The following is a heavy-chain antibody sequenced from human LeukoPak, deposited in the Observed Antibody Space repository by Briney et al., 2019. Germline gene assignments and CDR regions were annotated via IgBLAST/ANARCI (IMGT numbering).Heavy chain of an antibody. CDR2: INGATGNT. D-gene: IGHD2/OR15-2a*01. J-gene: IGHJ6*02. Sequence: ASVKLSCKASGYTFTSHALHWVRQAPGEGLEWMAWINGATGNTEYSQKFQARVTITRDTSASTAYMELSSLRSEDTAVYHCARSIIIVPNTSYYYYYMDVWGQGTTVTVSS. CDR3: ARSIIIVPNTSYYYYYMDV. CDR1: GYTFTSHA. V-gene: IGHV1-3*01.